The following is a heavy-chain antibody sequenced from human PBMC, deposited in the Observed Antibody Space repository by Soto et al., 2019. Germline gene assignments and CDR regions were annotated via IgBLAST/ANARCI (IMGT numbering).Heavy chain of an antibody. CDR1: GYTFTSYY. D-gene: IGHD6-13*01. J-gene: IGHJ6*02. Sequence: GASVKVSCKASGYTFTSYYMHWVRQAPGQGLEWMGIINPSGGSTSYAQKFQGRVTISRDNSKNTLYLQMNSLRAEDTAVYYCARDDSSSLYYYYGMDVWGQGTTVTVSS. CDR2: INPSGGST. V-gene: IGHV1-46*01. CDR3: ARDDSSSLYYYYGMDV.